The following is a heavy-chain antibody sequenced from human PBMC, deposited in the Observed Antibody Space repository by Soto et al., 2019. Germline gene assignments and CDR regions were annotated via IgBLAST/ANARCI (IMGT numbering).Heavy chain of an antibody. Sequence: SETLSLTCAVSGFFISSGNYWGWIRKPPGKGLEWIGSIFHGGNTYYNPSLKGRVTISVDMSKNQFSLKLNSVTAADTAVYYCARARWYDAFDVWGQGTVVTVSS. CDR2: IFHGGNT. D-gene: IGHD2-15*01. V-gene: IGHV4-38-2*01. J-gene: IGHJ3*01. CDR3: ARARWYDAFDV. CDR1: GFFISSGNY.